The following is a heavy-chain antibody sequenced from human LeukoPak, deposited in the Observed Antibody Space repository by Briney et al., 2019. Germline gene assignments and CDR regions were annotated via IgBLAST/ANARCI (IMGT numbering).Heavy chain of an antibody. CDR2: ISSSSSHI. D-gene: IGHD3-22*01. CDR3: ARDKGSSGDFDY. J-gene: IGHJ4*02. V-gene: IGHV3-21*01. CDR1: GFTFSTYS. Sequence: PGGSLRLSCAASGFTFSTYSMNWVRQAPGKGLEWVSSISSSSSHIYYADSVKGRFTISRDNAKNSLYLQMNSLRAEDTAVYYCARDKGSSGDFDYWGQGTLVTVSS.